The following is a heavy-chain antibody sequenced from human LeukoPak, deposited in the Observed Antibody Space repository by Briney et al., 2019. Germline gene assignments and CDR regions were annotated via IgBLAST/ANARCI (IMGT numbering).Heavy chain of an antibody. V-gene: IGHV4-39*01. Sequence: SETLSLTCSVPGGSFLCRDSYSGWLRQPPGKGLERVECVYYSRTTYYRWPLYSGLSISVEPTMHQASLTLSSVPAAVSPGDYCGGAVADTGHWFDHWGQGTLVTVSS. CDR2: VYYSRTT. D-gene: IGHD6-19*01. CDR1: GGSFLCRDSY. CDR3: GGAVADTGHWFDH. J-gene: IGHJ5*02.